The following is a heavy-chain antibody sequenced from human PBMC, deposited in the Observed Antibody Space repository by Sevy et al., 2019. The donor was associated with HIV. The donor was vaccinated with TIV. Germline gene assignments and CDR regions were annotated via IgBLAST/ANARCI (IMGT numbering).Heavy chain of an antibody. J-gene: IGHJ4*02. CDR3: ARSRGVVRAHFDY. Sequence: GGSLRLSCAASGFTFSSYAMHWVRQAPGKGLEWVAVISYDGSNKYYADSVKGRFTISRDNSKNTLYLQMNSLRAEDTDVYYCARSRGVVRAHFDYWGQGTLVTVSS. V-gene: IGHV3-30-3*01. CDR2: ISYDGSNK. D-gene: IGHD2-15*01. CDR1: GFTFSSYA.